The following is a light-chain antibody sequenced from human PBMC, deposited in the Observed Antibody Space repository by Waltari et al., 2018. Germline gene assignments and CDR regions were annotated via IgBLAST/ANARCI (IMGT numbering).Light chain of an antibody. V-gene: IGLV2-23*02. CDR2: EVT. J-gene: IGLJ3*02. Sequence: QSALTQPASMSGSPGHSVTISCTGTSDDVGGDNLVSWYQQHPGKAPKRIIFEVTKRPSGVSIRFSGSRSGNTASLTLSGLQPEDEAAYYCCSYAGTDSWVFGGGTKVTVL. CDR1: SDDVGGDNL. CDR3: CSYAGTDSWV.